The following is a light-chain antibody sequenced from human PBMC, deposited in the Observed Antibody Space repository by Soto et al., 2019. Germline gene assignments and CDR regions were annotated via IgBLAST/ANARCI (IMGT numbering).Light chain of an antibody. CDR3: QQYGSSPRT. J-gene: IGKJ1*01. V-gene: IGKV3-20*01. Sequence: EIVMTQSPATLSVSPGERATLSCRASQSVSSSYLAWYQQKPGQAPRLLIYGAYSRATGIQDRFSGSGSGTDFTLTISRLEPEDFAVYYCQQYGSSPRTFGQGTKVDIK. CDR1: QSVSSSY. CDR2: GAY.